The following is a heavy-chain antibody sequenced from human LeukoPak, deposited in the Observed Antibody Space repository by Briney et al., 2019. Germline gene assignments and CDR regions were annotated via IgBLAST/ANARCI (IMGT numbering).Heavy chain of an antibody. CDR1: GFTFSNAW. Sequence: GGSLRLSCAGSGFTFSNAWMSWVRQAPGKGLEWVGRIKSKPDGGTTDLAAPVKGRFTISRDNSQNTLYLQMNSLKTEDTAVYYCTIGYDYSVTWGQGTLVTVSS. CDR2: IKSKPDGGTT. V-gene: IGHV3-15*01. CDR3: TIGYDYSVT. J-gene: IGHJ4*02. D-gene: IGHD4-11*01.